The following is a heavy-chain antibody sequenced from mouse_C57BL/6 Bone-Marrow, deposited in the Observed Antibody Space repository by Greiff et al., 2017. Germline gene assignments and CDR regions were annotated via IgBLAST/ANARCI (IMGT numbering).Heavy chain of an antibody. D-gene: IGHD3-2*02. CDR1: GYTFTSYW. V-gene: IGHV1-64*01. CDR3: ARDLDTSGYDY. J-gene: IGHJ2*01. CDR2: IHPNSGST. Sequence: QVQLKQPGAELVKPGASVKLSCKASGYTFTSYWMHWVKQRPGQGLEWIGMIHPNSGSTNYNEKFKSKATLTVDKSSSTAYMQLSSLTSEDSEVFYCARDLDTSGYDYWVQGTTLTVSS.